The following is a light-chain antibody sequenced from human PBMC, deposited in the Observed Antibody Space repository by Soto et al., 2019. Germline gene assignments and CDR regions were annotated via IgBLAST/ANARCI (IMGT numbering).Light chain of an antibody. V-gene: IGKV3-20*01. CDR3: QQYGSSPPWT. J-gene: IGKJ1*01. CDR2: GAS. CDR1: QSVSSSY. Sequence: EIVLTQSPGTLSLSPGERATLSCRASQSVSSSYLAWYQQKPGQAPRLLIYGASSRATGIPDRFSGSVSGTGFTLTISRLEPEDFAVYYCQQYGSSPPWTFGQGTKVDIK.